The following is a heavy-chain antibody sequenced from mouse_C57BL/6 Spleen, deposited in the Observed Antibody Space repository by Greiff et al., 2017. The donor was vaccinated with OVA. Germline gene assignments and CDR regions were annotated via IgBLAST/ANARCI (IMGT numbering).Heavy chain of an antibody. V-gene: IGHV2-6-1*01. D-gene: IGHD2-1*01. CDR1: GFSLTSYG. CDR2: IWSDGST. Sequence: QVQLQQSGPGLVAPSQSLSITCTVSGFSLTSYGVHWVRQPPGKGLEWLVVIWSDGSTTYNSALKSRLSISKDNAKSQVFLKMNSLQTDDTAMYYCARHGNYVYYAMDYWGQGTSVTVSS. J-gene: IGHJ4*01. CDR3: ARHGNYVYYAMDY.